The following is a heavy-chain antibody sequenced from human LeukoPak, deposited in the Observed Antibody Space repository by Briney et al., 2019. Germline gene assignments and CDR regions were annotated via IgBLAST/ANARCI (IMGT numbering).Heavy chain of an antibody. CDR3: AREISYCGGDCAV. V-gene: IGHV3-66*01. Sequence: GGSLRLSCAASGFTVSSNYMSWVRQAPGKGLEWVSVIYSGGSTYYADSVKGRFTISRDNSKNTLYLQMNSLRAEDTAVYYCAREISYCGGDCAVWGQGTLVTVSS. D-gene: IGHD2-21*02. CDR1: GFTVSSNY. J-gene: IGHJ4*02. CDR2: IYSGGST.